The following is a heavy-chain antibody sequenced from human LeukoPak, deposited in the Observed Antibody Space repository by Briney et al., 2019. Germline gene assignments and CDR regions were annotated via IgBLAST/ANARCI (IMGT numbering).Heavy chain of an antibody. CDR1: GGSISSYY. V-gene: IGHV4-59*01. J-gene: IGHJ4*02. CDR3: ARENWNYGIDY. D-gene: IGHD1-7*01. CDR2: IYYSGST. Sequence: SETLSLTCTVSGGSISSYYWSWIRQPPGKGLEWIGYIYYSGSTNYNPSLKNRVTISVDTSKNQFSLKLSSVTAADTAVYYCARENWNYGIDYWGQGTLVTVSS.